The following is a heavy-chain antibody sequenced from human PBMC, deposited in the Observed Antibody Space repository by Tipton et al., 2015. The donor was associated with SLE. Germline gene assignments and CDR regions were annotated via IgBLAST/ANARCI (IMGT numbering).Heavy chain of an antibody. CDR2: IYYSGST. Sequence: TLSLTCTVSGGSISSSTYYWGWIRQPPGMGLEWIGNIYYSGSTYYNPSLKSRVTISVDTSKNQFSLKLSSVTAADTAVYYCARIRWDALLGGRFDPWGQGTLVTVSS. CDR3: ARIRWDALLGGRFDP. V-gene: IGHV4-39*07. D-gene: IGHD2-15*01. CDR1: GGSISSSTYY. J-gene: IGHJ5*02.